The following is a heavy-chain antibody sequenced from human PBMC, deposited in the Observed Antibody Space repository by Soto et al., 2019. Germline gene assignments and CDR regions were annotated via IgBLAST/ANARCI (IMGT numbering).Heavy chain of an antibody. CDR2: IYYSGST. CDR3: AREVFGVVGGAQDAFDI. D-gene: IGHD3-3*01. J-gene: IGHJ3*02. Sequence: SETLSLTCTVSGGSISSYDWSWIRQQPGKGLEWIGYIYYSGSTNYNPSLKSRVTISVDTSKNQFSLKLSSVTAADTAVYYCAREVFGVVGGAQDAFDIWGQGTMVTVSS. V-gene: IGHV4-59*01. CDR1: GGSISSYD.